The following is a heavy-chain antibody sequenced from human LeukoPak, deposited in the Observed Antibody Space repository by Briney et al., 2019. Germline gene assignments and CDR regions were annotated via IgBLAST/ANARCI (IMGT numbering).Heavy chain of an antibody. CDR1: GYTFTTHY. J-gene: IGHJ5*02. V-gene: IGHV1-46*01. CDR3: AREHINIQAKAMGGSWSGP. Sequence: GASVKVSCKASGYTFTTHYMQWARQAPGQGLEWMGVINPDAGSTNYAQKFQGRVTMTRDTSTSTVYMELSGLRPEDTAVYYCAREHINIQAKAMGGSWSGPWGQGTLVTVSS. D-gene: IGHD1-26*01. CDR2: INPDAGST.